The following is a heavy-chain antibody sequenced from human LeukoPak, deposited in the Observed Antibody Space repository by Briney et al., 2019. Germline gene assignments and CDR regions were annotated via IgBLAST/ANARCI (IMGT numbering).Heavy chain of an antibody. Sequence: SETLSLTCTVSGGSVSSSSYYWGWIRQPPGKGLEWIGSIYYSGSTYYNPSLKSRVTISVDTSKNQFSLKLSSVTAADTAVYYCARGRGIAAAGRWFDPWGQGTLVTVSS. D-gene: IGHD6-13*01. CDR2: IYYSGST. CDR3: ARGRGIAAAGRWFDP. J-gene: IGHJ5*02. CDR1: GGSVSSSSYY. V-gene: IGHV4-39*07.